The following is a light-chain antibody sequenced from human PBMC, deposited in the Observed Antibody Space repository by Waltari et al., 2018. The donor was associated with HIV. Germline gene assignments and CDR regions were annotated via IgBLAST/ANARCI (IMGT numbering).Light chain of an antibody. CDR1: QHIGSH. CDR2: SAF. J-gene: IGKJ1*01. V-gene: IGKV1-39*01. Sequence: DVQLTQFPSSLSASVGDRVTIHCRASQHIGSHLNWFQQKPGKAPKLLIYSAFSLESGVPSRFGGTGSGTDFTLTISGLHPEDSAMYHCQQSYSTPRTFGQGTRVEIK. CDR3: QQSYSTPRT.